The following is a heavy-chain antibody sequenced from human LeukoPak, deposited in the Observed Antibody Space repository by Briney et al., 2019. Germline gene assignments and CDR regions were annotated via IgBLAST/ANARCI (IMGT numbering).Heavy chain of an antibody. V-gene: IGHV7-4-1*02. D-gene: IGHD3-22*01. CDR2: INTNTGNP. CDR3: ARTAYYYDSSGYRNYYYYGMDV. J-gene: IGHJ6*02. Sequence: ASVKVSCKASGYTFTSYAMNWVRQAPGQGLEWMGWINTNTGNPTYAQGFTGRFVFSLDTSVSTAYLQISSLKAEDTAVYYCARTAYYYDSSGYRNYYYYGMDVWGQGTTVTVSS. CDR1: GYTFTSYA.